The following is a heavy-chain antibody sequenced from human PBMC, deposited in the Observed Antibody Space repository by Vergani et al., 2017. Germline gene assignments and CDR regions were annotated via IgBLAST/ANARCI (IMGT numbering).Heavy chain of an antibody. D-gene: IGHD3-22*01. CDR3: VNGYYYDQSGLASFDY. CDR1: GLMFNNYG. V-gene: IGHV3-30*18. Sequence: QVQLVESGGGVVQPGRSLRLSCETSGLMFNNYGMHWVRQAPGKCLEWVAVISSDGSNKHYADSVKGRFTISRDNSQNTLYLQMDSLTAEDTAIYFCVNGYYYDQSGLASFDYWGQGTLVTVSS. CDR2: ISSDGSNK. J-gene: IGHJ4*02.